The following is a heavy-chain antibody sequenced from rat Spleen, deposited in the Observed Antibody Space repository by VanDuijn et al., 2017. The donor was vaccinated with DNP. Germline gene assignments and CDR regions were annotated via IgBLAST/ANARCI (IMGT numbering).Heavy chain of an antibody. CDR1: GFTFNNYW. CDR3: ARGSYYNYYFDY. V-gene: IGHV5-31*01. D-gene: IGHD1-12*02. CDR2: IISSGDNT. Sequence: EVQLVESGGDLVQPGRSLKLSCVASGFTFNNYWMAWIRQVPGKGLEWVASIISSGDNTYYADSVKGRFTISRDNAKNILYLQMDSLRSEDTATYYCARGSYYNYYFDYWGQGVMVTVSS. J-gene: IGHJ2*01.